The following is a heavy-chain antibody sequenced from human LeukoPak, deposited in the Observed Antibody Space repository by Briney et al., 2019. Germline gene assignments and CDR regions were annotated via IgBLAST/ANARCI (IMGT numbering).Heavy chain of an antibody. V-gene: IGHV4-59*12. Sequence: SETLSLTCTVPGGSISNYYWSWIRQPAGKGLEWIGRMYVSDNTNYNPSLSQNPSLRSRVTMSVDTSKNQFCLTLTSVTAADTALYYCARGGSPDVWGKGTTVTVSS. CDR2: MYVSDNT. J-gene: IGHJ6*04. CDR3: ARGGSPDV. D-gene: IGHD3-16*01. CDR1: GGSISNYY.